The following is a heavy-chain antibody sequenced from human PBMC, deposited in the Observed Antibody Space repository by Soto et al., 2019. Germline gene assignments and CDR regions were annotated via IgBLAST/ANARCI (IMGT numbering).Heavy chain of an antibody. CDR1: GGSISPYY. V-gene: IGHV4-59*01. CDR2: IYYSGST. Sequence: PSETLSLTCTVSGGSISPYYWSWIRQPPGKGLEWIGFIYYSGSTNYTPSLKSRVTISVDTSQNQFSLMLTSVTAADTAVYYCARPRSSGYAGEFDYWGQGILVNVSS. D-gene: IGHD3-22*01. CDR3: ARPRSSGYAGEFDY. J-gene: IGHJ4*02.